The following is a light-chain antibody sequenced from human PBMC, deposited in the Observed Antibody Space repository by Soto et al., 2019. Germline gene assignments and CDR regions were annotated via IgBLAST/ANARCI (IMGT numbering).Light chain of an antibody. CDR2: DVS. J-gene: IGLJ2*01. CDR1: SSDVGGYNY. Sequence: QSVLTQPASVSGSPGQSITISCTGTSSDVGGYNYVSWYQQHPGKAPKLMIYDVSKRPSGVPNRFSGSKSGNTASLTISGLQAEDEDDYYCSSYTSSSTLVFGGGTKVTVL. CDR3: SSYTSSSTLV. V-gene: IGLV2-14*01.